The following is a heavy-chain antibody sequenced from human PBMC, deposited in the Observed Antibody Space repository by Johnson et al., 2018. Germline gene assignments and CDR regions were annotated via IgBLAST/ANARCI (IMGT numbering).Heavy chain of an antibody. Sequence: EVQLVETGGGLVQPGGSLRLSCVASGLTFSSNVMNWVRQAPGKGLEWVSYISSSSSTIYYADSVKGRFTISRDNAKNSLFRQMNNLRDEDTAVYYCARGLFIVWGRYAVDVWGQGTTVTVSS. V-gene: IGHV3-48*02. CDR1: GLTFSSNV. CDR2: ISSSSSTI. CDR3: ARGLFIVWGRYAVDV. D-gene: IGHD3-16*01. J-gene: IGHJ6*02.